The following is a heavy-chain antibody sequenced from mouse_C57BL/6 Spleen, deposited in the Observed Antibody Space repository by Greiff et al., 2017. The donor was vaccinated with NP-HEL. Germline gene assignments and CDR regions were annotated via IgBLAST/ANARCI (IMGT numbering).Heavy chain of an antibody. CDR3: ARERAYSPFSMDY. J-gene: IGHJ4*01. CDR2: IYPGSGNT. CDR1: GYTFTDYY. V-gene: IGHV1-76*01. D-gene: IGHD2-10*01. Sequence: QVQLQQSGAELVRPGASVKLSCKASGYTFTDYYINWVKQRPGQGLEWIARIYPGSGNTYYNEKFKGKATLTAEKSSSTAYMQLSSLTSEDSAVYFCARERAYSPFSMDYWGQGTSVTVSS.